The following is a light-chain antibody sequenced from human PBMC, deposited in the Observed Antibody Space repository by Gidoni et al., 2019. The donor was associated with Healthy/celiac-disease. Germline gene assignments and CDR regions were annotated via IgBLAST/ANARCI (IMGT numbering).Light chain of an antibody. J-gene: IGLJ2*01. CDR1: RRGDKY. Sequence: SPVRTQRPSVSVSPGQTASSTRAGDRRGDKYACWYQQKPGQSPVLVIYQDRKRPSRIPVRFSDSDSRNTATLTISETQDMDEADYYCQAWGSSTAWVFGGGTKLTVL. CDR2: QDR. V-gene: IGLV3-1*01. CDR3: QAWGSSTAWV.